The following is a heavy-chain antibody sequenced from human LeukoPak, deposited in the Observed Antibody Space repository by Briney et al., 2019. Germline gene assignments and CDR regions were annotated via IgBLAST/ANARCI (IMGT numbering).Heavy chain of an antibody. CDR3: ARLSFNRGYYYYYYMDV. CDR2: IYYSGST. D-gene: IGHD2/OR15-2a*01. CDR1: GGSISSYY. J-gene: IGHJ6*03. V-gene: IGHV4-59*08. Sequence: SETLTLTCTVSGGSISSYYWSWIRQPPGKGLEWIGYIYYSGSTNYNPSLKSRVTIPVDTSKNQFSLKLSSVTAADTAVYYCARLSFNRGYYYYYYMDVWGKVTVVTVSS.